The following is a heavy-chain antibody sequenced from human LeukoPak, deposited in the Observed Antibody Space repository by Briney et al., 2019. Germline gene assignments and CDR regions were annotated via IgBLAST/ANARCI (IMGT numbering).Heavy chain of an antibody. V-gene: IGHV3-11*05. CDR1: GFTFSDYY. CDR2: ISSSSSYT. CDR3: ARDRLNYGDLGY. D-gene: IGHD4-17*01. Sequence: GGSLRLSCAASGFTFSDYYMSWIRQAPGKGLEWVSYISSSSSYTNYADSVKGRFTISRDNAKNSLYLQMNSLRAEDTAVYYCARDRLNYGDLGYRGQGTLVTVSS. J-gene: IGHJ4*02.